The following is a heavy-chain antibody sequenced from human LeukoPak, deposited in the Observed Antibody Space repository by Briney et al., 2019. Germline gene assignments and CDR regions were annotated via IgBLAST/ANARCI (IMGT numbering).Heavy chain of an antibody. Sequence: GGSLRLSCAASGFTFSEAWMSWVRQAPGKGLEWVGRIKSKTDGGTTDYAAPVKGRFTISRDDSKNTLYLQMNSLKTEDTAVYYCTRGPHYYDSSGYYGPGGGYWGQGTLVTVSS. CDR3: TRGPHYYDSSGYYGPGGGY. J-gene: IGHJ4*02. CDR2: IKSKTDGGTT. V-gene: IGHV3-15*01. D-gene: IGHD3-22*01. CDR1: GFTFSEAW.